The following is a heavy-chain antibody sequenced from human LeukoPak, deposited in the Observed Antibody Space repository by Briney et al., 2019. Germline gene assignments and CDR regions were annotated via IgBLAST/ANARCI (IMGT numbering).Heavy chain of an antibody. CDR1: GYMLTQLS. V-gene: IGHV1-24*01. J-gene: IGHJ4*02. D-gene: IGHD3-22*01. Sequence: GASGKASCKVSGYMLTQLSMLLVRESAGKGPGGWGGFDPEDGETIYAQKFQCRVTMTDDTSTDTAYMELSSLRSEATAVYSCATNYDSSGYGSYFDYWGQGTLVTVSS. CDR2: FDPEDGET. CDR3: ATNYDSSGYGSYFDY.